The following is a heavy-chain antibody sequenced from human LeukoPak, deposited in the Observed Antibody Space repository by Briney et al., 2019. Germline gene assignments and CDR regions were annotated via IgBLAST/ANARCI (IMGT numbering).Heavy chain of an antibody. V-gene: IGHV3-23*01. D-gene: IGHD4-17*01. CDR2: IGSTGSNT. Sequence: GGSLRLSCAASGFTFSSYAMSGVRQAPGKGLEWVSTIGSTGSNTYYTDSVKGRFTSPRDNSKNTLHQQRNGLRADDTAVYYCAKSMSTVTTSPCWGQGTLLTVSS. CDR1: GFTFSSYA. J-gene: IGHJ4*02. CDR3: AKSMSTVTTSPC.